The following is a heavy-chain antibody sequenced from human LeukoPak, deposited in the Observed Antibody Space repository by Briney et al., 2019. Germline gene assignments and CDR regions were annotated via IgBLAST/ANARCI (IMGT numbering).Heavy chain of an antibody. CDR2: INHSGST. J-gene: IGHJ4*02. D-gene: IGHD6-6*01. CDR3: ARVQRIAARSRYYFDY. Sequence: SETLSLTCAVYGGSFSGYYWSWIRQPPGKGLEWIGEINHSGSTNYNPSLKSRVTISVDTSKNQFSLKLSSVTAADTAVYYCARVQRIAARSRYYFDYWGQGTLVTVSS. CDR1: GGSFSGYY. V-gene: IGHV4-34*01.